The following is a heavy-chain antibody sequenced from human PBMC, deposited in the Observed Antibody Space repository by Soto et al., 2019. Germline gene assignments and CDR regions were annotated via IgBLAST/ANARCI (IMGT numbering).Heavy chain of an antibody. V-gene: IGHV1-8*01. J-gene: IGHJ4*02. D-gene: IGHD6-19*01. CDR3: ARVGYSSGWYDF. CDR2: MNPNSGNT. Sequence: ASVKFSCKASGYTFTSYDINWVRHATGQGLEWMGWMNPNSGNTGYAQKFQGRVTMTRNTSISTAYMELSSMRSEDTAVYYCARVGYSSGWYDFWGQGTLVTVSS. CDR1: GYTFTSYD.